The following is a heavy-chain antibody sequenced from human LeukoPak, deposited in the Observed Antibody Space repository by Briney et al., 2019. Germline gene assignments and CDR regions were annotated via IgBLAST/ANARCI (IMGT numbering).Heavy chain of an antibody. Sequence: GASVKVSCKASGGTFSSYAISWVRQATGQGLEWMGGIIPIFGTANYAQKLQGRVTMTTDTSTSTAYMELRSLRSDDTAVYYCARDAGEGVVGAIPTDAFDIWGQGTMVTVSS. D-gene: IGHD1-26*01. CDR1: GGTFSSYA. J-gene: IGHJ3*02. CDR2: IIPIFGTA. V-gene: IGHV1-69*05. CDR3: ARDAGEGVVGAIPTDAFDI.